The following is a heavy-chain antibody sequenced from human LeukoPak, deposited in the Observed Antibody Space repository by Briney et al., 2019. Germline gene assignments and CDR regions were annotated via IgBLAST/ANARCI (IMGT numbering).Heavy chain of an antibody. Sequence: ASVKVSCKASGGTFSGYAISWVRQAPGQGLEWMGRIIPILGIANYAQKFQGRVTITADKSTSTAYMELSSLRSEDTAVYYCARHLVVATMDDYGDYTPEYFQHWGQGTLVTVSS. D-gene: IGHD4-17*01. CDR1: GGTFSGYA. J-gene: IGHJ1*01. CDR3: ARHLVVATMDDYGDYTPEYFQH. V-gene: IGHV1-69*04. CDR2: IIPILGIA.